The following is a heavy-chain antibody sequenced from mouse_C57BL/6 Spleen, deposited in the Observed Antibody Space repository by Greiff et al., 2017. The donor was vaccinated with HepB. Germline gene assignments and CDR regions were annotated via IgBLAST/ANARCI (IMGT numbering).Heavy chain of an antibody. J-gene: IGHJ1*03. CDR2: INPSTGGT. Sequence: VQLQQSGPELVKPGASVKISCKASGYSFTGYYMNWVKQSPEKSLEWIGEINPSTGGTTYNQKFKAKATLTVDNSSSTAYMQLKSLTSEDSAVYYCARGKGYYGYFDVWGTGTTVTVSS. D-gene: IGHD2-2*01. CDR1: GYSFTGYY. CDR3: ARGKGYYGYFDV. V-gene: IGHV1-42*01.